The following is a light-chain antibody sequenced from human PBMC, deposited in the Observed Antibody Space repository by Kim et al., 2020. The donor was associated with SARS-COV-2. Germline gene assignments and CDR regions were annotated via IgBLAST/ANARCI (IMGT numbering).Light chain of an antibody. J-gene: IGLJ1*01. CDR2: GKN. CDR1: SLRSYY. CDR3: NPRDSSGNRYV. Sequence: SSELTQDPAVSVALGQTVRITCQGDSLRSYYASWYQQKPGQAPVLVIYGKNNRPSGIPDRFSGSSPGNTASLTITGAQAEDEADYYCNPRDSSGNRYVFGTGTKVTFL. V-gene: IGLV3-19*01.